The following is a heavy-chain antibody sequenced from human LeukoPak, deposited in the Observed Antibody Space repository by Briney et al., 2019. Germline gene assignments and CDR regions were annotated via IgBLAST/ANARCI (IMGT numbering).Heavy chain of an antibody. Sequence: SGGSLRLSCAASGFTFSSYWVHWVRQAPGQGLVWVSRINSDGRSTSYADSVKGRFTISRDYSKNTLYLEMNSLRTEDTAVYYCARITCSSSSCYSQRFDYWGQGTLVTVSS. V-gene: IGHV3-74*01. CDR2: INSDGRST. J-gene: IGHJ4*02. CDR1: GFTFSSYW. CDR3: ARITCSSSSCYSQRFDY. D-gene: IGHD2-2*01.